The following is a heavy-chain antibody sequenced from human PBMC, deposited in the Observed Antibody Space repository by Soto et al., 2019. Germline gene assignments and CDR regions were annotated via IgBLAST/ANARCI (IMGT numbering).Heavy chain of an antibody. J-gene: IGHJ5*02. D-gene: IGHD2-15*01. CDR1: GYTFTSSD. CDR2: MNPNTGNT. CDR3: ARGSNHWRGGSCYSDWFDP. V-gene: IGHV1-8*01. Sequence: QVQLVQSGAEVKKPGASVRVSCKASGYTFTSSDVYWVRQATGQGLELMGWMNPNTGNTGYAQKFQGRVTMTRNTSISTAYMGLSSLRSEDTAVYYCARGSNHWRGGSCYSDWFDPWGQGTPVTVSS.